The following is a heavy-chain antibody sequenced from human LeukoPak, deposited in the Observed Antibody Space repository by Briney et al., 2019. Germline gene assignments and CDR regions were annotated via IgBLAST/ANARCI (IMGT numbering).Heavy chain of an antibody. CDR2: IYYSGII. J-gene: IGHJ4*02. D-gene: IGHD6-13*01. V-gene: IGHV4-59*01. CDR3: AREVAAAAPFGY. Sequence: SETLSLTCTVSGGSIGSYNWSWIRQPPGKGLEWIGYIYYSGIISYNPSLKSRVTISVDTSKNQFSLKLNSVTAADTAVYYCAREVAAAAPFGYWGQGILVTVSS. CDR1: GGSIGSYN.